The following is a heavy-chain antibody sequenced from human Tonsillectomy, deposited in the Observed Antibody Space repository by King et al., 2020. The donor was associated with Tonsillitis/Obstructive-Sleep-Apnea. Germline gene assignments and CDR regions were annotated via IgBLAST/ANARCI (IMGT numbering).Heavy chain of an antibody. CDR3: TTTVFGVVIIDC. Sequence: VQLVESGGGLVKPGGSLRLSCAASGFTFSNAWMSLVRQAPGKGLEWVGRIKSKTDGGTIEYAAPVKGRFTISRDDSKNTLYLQMNSLKTEDTAVYYCTTTVFGVVIIDCWGQGTLVTASS. D-gene: IGHD3-3*01. CDR1: GFTFSNAW. V-gene: IGHV3-15*01. CDR2: IKSKTDGGTI. J-gene: IGHJ4*02.